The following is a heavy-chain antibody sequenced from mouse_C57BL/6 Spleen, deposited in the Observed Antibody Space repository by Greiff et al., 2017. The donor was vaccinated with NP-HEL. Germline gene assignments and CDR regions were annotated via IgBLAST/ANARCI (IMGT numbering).Heavy chain of an antibody. V-gene: IGHV1-55*01. CDR3: SIYYYGSYYFDY. CDR2: IYPGSGST. Sequence: VQLQQPGAELVKPGASVKMSCKASGYTFTSYWITWVKQRPGQGLEWIGDIYPGSGSTNYNEKFKSKATLTVDTSSSTAYMQLSSLTSEDSAVYYCSIYYYGSYYFDYWGQGTTLTVSS. J-gene: IGHJ2*01. D-gene: IGHD1-1*01. CDR1: GYTFTSYW.